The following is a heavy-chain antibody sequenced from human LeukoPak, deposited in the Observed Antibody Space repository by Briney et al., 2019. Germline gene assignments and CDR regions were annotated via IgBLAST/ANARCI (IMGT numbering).Heavy chain of an antibody. V-gene: IGHV1-2*02. D-gene: IGHD3-10*01. CDR1: GYTFTGYY. CDR3: ARLRITMVRGVLDP. Sequence: GASVKVSCKASGYTFTGYYMHWVRQAPGQGLEWMGWINTNSGGTNYAQKFQGRVTMTRDTSISTAYMELSRLRSDDTAVYYCARLRITMVRGVLDPWGQGTLVTVSS. J-gene: IGHJ5*02. CDR2: INTNSGGT.